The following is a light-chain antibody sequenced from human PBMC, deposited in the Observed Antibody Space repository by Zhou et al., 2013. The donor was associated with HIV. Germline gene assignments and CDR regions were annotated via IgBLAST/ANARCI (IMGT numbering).Light chain of an antibody. V-gene: IGKV1-5*03. J-gene: IGKJ4*01. Sequence: DIQMTQSPSTLSASVGDRVTITCRASQSISSRLAWYQQKPGKAPKLLIYMASTLESGVPSRFSGSGSGTEFTLTISSLQPDDFATYFCQQYNSYSITFGRRDRRWRIK. CDR1: QSISSR. CDR2: MAS. CDR3: QQYNSYSIT.